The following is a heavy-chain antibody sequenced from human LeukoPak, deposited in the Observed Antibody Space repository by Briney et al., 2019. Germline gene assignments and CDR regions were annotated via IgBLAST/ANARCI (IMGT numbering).Heavy chain of an antibody. V-gene: IGHV4-61*01. CDR2: IYYSGST. Sequence: PSETLSLTCTVSGGSVSSGSYYWSWIRQPPGKGLEWIGYIYYSGSTNYNPSLKSRVTISVDTSKNQFSLKLSSVTAADTAVYYCARETMVIHPGISYCFDYWGQGTLVTVSS. J-gene: IGHJ4*02. CDR1: GGSVSSGSYY. CDR3: ARETMVIHPGISYCFDY. D-gene: IGHD3-22*01.